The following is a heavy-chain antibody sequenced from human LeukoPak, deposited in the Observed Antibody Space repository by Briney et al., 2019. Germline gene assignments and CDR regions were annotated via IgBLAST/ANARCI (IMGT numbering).Heavy chain of an antibody. V-gene: IGHV1-69*04. D-gene: IGHD5-18*01. CDR1: GGTFSSYA. CDR2: IIPILGIA. J-gene: IGHJ4*02. CDR3: ARGRDTAMVEPPGY. Sequence: ASVKVSCKASGGTFSSYAISWVRQAPGQGLEWTGRIIPILGIANYAQKFQGRVTITADKSTSTAYMELSSLRSEDTAVYYCARGRDTAMVEPPGYWGQGTLVTVSS.